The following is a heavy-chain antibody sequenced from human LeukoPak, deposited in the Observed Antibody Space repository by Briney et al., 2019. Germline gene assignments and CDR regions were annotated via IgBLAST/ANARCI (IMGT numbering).Heavy chain of an antibody. CDR3: ARDPLGPGYGVA. CDR2: IYTSGST. J-gene: IGHJ5*02. D-gene: IGHD6-13*01. V-gene: IGHV4-61*02. Sequence: SETLSLTCTVSGGSISSGSYYWSWLRQPAGKGLEGIGRIYTSGSTNYNPSLKSRVTITVDTSKNQFSLTLSSVTAADTAVYYCARDPLGPGYGVAWGQGTLVTVSS. CDR1: GGSISSGSYY.